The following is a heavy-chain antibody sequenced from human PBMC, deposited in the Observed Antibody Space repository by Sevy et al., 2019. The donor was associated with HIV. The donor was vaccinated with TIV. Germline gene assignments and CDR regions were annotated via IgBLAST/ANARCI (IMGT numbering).Heavy chain of an antibody. V-gene: IGHV2-5*01. CDR2: IYWNDDK. CDR1: GFSLSTSGVG. D-gene: IGHD6-19*01. Sequence: SGPTLVNPTQTLTLTCTFSGFSLSTSGVGVGWIRQPPGKALEWLAPIYWNDDKGYSPSLKSRLTITKDTSKNHVVLTMTDMDPVDTATYYCAHRPPIAVSGTDWFDPWGQGTLVTVSS. CDR3: AHRPPIAVSGTDWFDP. J-gene: IGHJ5*02.